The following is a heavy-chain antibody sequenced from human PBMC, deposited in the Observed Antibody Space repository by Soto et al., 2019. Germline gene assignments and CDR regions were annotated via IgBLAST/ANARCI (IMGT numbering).Heavy chain of an antibody. CDR1: GGSFSGYY. CDR3: AIGPRATISKNLAWFDP. CDR2: IKHSGST. D-gene: IGHD5-12*01. J-gene: IGHJ5*02. V-gene: IGHV4-34*01. Sequence: QVQLQQWGAGLLKPSETLSLTCAVYGGSFSGYYWSWIRQPPGKGMEWIGEIKHSGSTNYNPSLKSRVTISVDTSKNQFSLKLSSVTAADTAGYYCAIGPRATISKNLAWFDPWGQGTLVTVSS.